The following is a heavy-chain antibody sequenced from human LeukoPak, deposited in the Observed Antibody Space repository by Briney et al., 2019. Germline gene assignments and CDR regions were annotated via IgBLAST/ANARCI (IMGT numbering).Heavy chain of an antibody. Sequence: PGGSLRLSCAASGFTFSSYSMNWVRQAPGKGLEWVSSISSSSCYIYYADSVKGRFTISRDNAKNSLYLQMNSLRAEDTAVYYCASLYCSSTRCYDYYYYGMDVWGKGTTVTVSS. CDR1: GFTFSSYS. J-gene: IGHJ6*04. V-gene: IGHV3-21*01. D-gene: IGHD2-2*01. CDR3: ASLYCSSTRCYDYYYYGMDV. CDR2: ISSSSCYI.